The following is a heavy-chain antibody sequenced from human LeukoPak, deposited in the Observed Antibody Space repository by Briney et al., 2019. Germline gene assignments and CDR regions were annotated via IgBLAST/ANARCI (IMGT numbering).Heavy chain of an antibody. D-gene: IGHD6-19*01. CDR1: GFTFSNHW. CDR2: ISYDGSNK. Sequence: PGGSLRLSCAASGFTFSNHWMHWVRQAPGKGLEWVAVISYDGSNKYYADSVKGRFTISRDNSKNTVFLQMNSLRGEDTAVYYCARDFIDSGRLAVAAAVDYWGQGTLVTVSS. CDR3: ARDFIDSGRLAVAAAVDY. J-gene: IGHJ4*02. V-gene: IGHV3-30*03.